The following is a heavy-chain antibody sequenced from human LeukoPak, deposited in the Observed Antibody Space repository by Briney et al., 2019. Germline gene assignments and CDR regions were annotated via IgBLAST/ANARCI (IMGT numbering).Heavy chain of an antibody. V-gene: IGHV3-7*04. J-gene: IGHJ4*02. D-gene: IGHD3-16*01. CDR3: ARESLLGGIDY. CDR1: GFTFSSYW. Sequence: QPGGSLRLSCAVSGFTFSSYWMTWVRQAPGKGLEWVANINQDGSEKYCADSVKGRCTISRDNAKKSLYLQMNSLRAEDTAIYHCARESLLGGIDYWGQGTLVTVSS. CDR2: INQDGSEK.